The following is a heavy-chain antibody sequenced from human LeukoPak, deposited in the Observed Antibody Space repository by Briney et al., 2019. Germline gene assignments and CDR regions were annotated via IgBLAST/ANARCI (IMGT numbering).Heavy chain of an antibody. V-gene: IGHV1-2*02. CDR3: ARDLKRSRARWENLGFDP. D-gene: IGHD1-26*01. CDR2: INPNSGGT. CDR1: GYTFTGYY. Sequence: GASVKVSCKASGYTFTGYYMHWVRQAPGQGLEWMGWINPNSGGTNYAQKFQGRVTMTRDTSTSTAYMELRSLRSDDTAVYYCARDLKRSRARWENLGFDPWGQGTLVTVSS. J-gene: IGHJ5*02.